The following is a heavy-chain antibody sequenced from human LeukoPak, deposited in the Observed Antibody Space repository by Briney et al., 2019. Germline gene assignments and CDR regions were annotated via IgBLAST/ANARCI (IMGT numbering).Heavy chain of an antibody. CDR1: GYPFTTSW. CDR3: AIINHPDGRVY. J-gene: IGHJ4*02. V-gene: IGHV5-51*01. CDR2: IYAGNSDA. D-gene: IGHD5-24*01. Sequence: GESLRISCQGFGYPFTTSWIGWVRQLPGKGLEWTAIIYAGNSDAKYSPSFQGQVSISTDRSISTAYLHWSSLRASDTAIYYCAIINHPDGRVYWGQGTLVTVSS.